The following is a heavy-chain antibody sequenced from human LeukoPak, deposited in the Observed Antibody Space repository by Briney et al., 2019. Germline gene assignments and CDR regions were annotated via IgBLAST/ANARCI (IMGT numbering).Heavy chain of an antibody. Sequence: ASETLSLTCTVSGGSISSYYWGWIRQPPGKGLEWIGYIYYTGSTDYNPSLKSRVAISVDTSKNQFSLKLSSVTAADTAVYYCARGSKAAPGTFDYWGQGTLVTVSS. CDR3: ARGSKAAPGTFDY. CDR2: IYYTGST. V-gene: IGHV4-59*01. CDR1: GGSISSYY. J-gene: IGHJ4*02. D-gene: IGHD6-13*01.